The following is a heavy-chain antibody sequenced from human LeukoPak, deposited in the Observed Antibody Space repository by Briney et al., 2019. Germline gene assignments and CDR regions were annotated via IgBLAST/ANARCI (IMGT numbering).Heavy chain of an antibody. CDR1: GGSVSSHY. Sequence: PSDTPSLTCTVSGGSVSSHYWSWIRQPPGKGLEWIGDIYYTGSTNHNPSLKSRVTISVDTSENQFSLRLSSVTAADTAVYYCARDSIEGNYYQLYAFDLWGQGTMVTVSS. J-gene: IGHJ3*01. CDR2: IYYTGST. D-gene: IGHD1-26*01. V-gene: IGHV4-59*02. CDR3: ARDSIEGNYYQLYAFDL.